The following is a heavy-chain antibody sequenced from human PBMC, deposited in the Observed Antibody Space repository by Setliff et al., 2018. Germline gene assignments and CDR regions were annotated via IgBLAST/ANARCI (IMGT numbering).Heavy chain of an antibody. CDR2: ISSSSSTI. Sequence: GGSLRLSCAASGFTFSSYWMSWVRQAPGKGLEWVSYISSSSSTIYYADSVKGRFTISRDNAKNSLYLQMNSLRAEDTAVYYCASSYGSGSYYYYYYGMDVWGQGTTVTVS. D-gene: IGHD3-10*01. J-gene: IGHJ6*02. CDR3: ASSYGSGSYYYYYYGMDV. V-gene: IGHV3-48*04. CDR1: GFTFSSYW.